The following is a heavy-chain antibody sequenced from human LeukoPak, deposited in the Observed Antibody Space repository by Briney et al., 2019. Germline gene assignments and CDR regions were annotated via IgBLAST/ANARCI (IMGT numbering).Heavy chain of an antibody. J-gene: IGHJ6*03. D-gene: IGHD3-10*01. CDR3: AKGGAVSSKSITMVRGTRRYYYYMDV. V-gene: IGHV3-23*01. Sequence: GGSLRLSCAASGFTFKTYGMSWVRQAPGKGLEWVSVISGSGGSTYYADSVKGRFTISRDNSKNTLYLQMNSLRAEDTAVYYCAKGGAVSSKSITMVRGTRRYYYYMDVWGKGTTVTISS. CDR2: ISGSGGST. CDR1: GFTFKTYG.